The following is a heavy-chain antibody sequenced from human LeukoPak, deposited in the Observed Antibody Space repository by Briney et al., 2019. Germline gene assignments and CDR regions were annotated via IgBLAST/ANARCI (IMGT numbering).Heavy chain of an antibody. CDR3: ARVENTAMVYYFDY. Sequence: SETLSLTCAVYGGSFSGYYWSWIRQPPGKGLEWIGEINHSGSTNYNPSLKSRVTISVDTSKNQFSLKLSSVTAADTAVYYCARVENTAMVYYFDYWGQGTLVTVSS. V-gene: IGHV4-34*01. D-gene: IGHD5-18*01. CDR2: INHSGST. J-gene: IGHJ4*02. CDR1: GGSFSGYY.